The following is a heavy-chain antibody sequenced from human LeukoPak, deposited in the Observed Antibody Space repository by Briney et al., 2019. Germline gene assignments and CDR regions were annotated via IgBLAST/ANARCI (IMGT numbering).Heavy chain of an antibody. V-gene: IGHV3-48*01. CDR1: GFNFSIYS. Sequence: GGSLRLSCAASGFNFSIYSMNWVRQAPGKGLEWVSYITRSSTTIYYADSVKGRFTISRDNAKNTLYLQMSSLRAEDTAIYYCVYSGYDWTYYFDWWGQGTLVTVSS. J-gene: IGHJ4*02. CDR3: VYSGYDWTYYFDW. CDR2: ITRSSTTI. D-gene: IGHD5-12*01.